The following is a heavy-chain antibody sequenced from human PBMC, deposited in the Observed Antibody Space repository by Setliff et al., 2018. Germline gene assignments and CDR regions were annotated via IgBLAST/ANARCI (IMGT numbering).Heavy chain of an antibody. J-gene: IGHJ4*02. CDR2: INSDGSST. CDR3: ARGHIVVVPAAMGVGMDY. Sequence: GGSLRLSCAASGFTFSSYWMHWVRQAPGKGLVWVSRINSDGSSTSYADSVKGRFTISRDNAKNTLYLQMDSLRAEDTAVYYCARGHIVVVPAAMGVGMDYWGQGTLVTVSS. CDR1: GFTFSSYW. D-gene: IGHD2-2*01. V-gene: IGHV3-74*01.